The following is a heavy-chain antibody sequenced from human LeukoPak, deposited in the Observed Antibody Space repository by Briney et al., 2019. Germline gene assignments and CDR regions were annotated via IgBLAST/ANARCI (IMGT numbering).Heavy chain of an antibody. CDR1: GYIFTSYG. CDR3: ARDGPRGYFQH. Sequence: ASVKVSCNTSGYIFTSYGTSWVRQAPGQGLEYMGWINTYNGHTNYAQKLQGRVTVTTDTSTSTAYLELRSLRSDDTAVYYCARDGPRGYFQHWGQGTLITVSS. D-gene: IGHD1-14*01. J-gene: IGHJ1*01. V-gene: IGHV1-18*01. CDR2: INTYNGHT.